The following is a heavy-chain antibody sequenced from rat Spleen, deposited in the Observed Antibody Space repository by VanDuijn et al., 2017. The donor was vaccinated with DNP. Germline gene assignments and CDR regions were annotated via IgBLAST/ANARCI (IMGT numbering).Heavy chain of an antibody. CDR1: GFSLSSYG. CDR2: IWGDGST. D-gene: IGHD3-5*01. V-gene: IGHV2-13*01. J-gene: IGHJ2*01. CDR3: SQVLFDY. Sequence: QVQLKESGPGLVKPSLTLSLTCTVSGFSLSSYGVIWVRQPPGKGLEWMGMIWGDGSTNYNSALKSRLNISRDTSKSQVFLTMNSLKTDDTAVYYCSQVLFDYWGQGVMVTVSS.